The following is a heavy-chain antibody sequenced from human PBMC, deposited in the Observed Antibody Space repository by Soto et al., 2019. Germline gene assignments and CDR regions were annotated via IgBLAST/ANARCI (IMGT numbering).Heavy chain of an antibody. D-gene: IGHD2-15*01. CDR2: IYYSGST. CDR3: ARCSGGSCYTFDY. V-gene: IGHV4-59*08. J-gene: IGHJ4*02. Sequence: SETLSLTCTVSGGSIISYYWSWIRQPPGKGLEWIGYIYYSGSTNYNPSLKSRVTISVDTSKNQFSLKLSSVTAADTAVYYCARCSGGSCYTFDYWGKGTLVTVSS. CDR1: GGSIISYY.